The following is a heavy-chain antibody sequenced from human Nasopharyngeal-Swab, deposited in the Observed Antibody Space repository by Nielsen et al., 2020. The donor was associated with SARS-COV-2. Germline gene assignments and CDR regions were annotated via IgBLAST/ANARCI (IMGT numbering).Heavy chain of an antibody. CDR3: AKPHLRYYDWLLFDY. CDR2: ISGSGDNT. CDR1: AFTFSHYA. Sequence: GESLKISCAGSAFTFSHYAMSWVRQAPGKGLEWVSAISGSGDNTYYADSVKGRFTISRANTKNTLYLQMNSLRAEDTAVYYCAKPHLRYYDWLLFDYWGQGTLVTVSS. J-gene: IGHJ4*02. D-gene: IGHD3-9*01. V-gene: IGHV3-23*01.